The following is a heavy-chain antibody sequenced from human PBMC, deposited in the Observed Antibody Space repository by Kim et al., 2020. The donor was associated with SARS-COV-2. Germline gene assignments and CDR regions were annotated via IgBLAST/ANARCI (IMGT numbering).Heavy chain of an antibody. CDR1: GFTFSSYA. J-gene: IGHJ4*02. D-gene: IGHD1-7*01. CDR3: ARDGHRNFEEMYYFDY. Sequence: GGSLRLSCAASGFTFSSYAMHWVRQAPGKGLEWVAVISYDGSNKYYADSVKGRFTISRDNSKNTLYLQMNSLRAEDTAVYYCARDGHRNFEEMYYFDYWGQGTLVTVSS. CDR2: ISYDGSNK. V-gene: IGHV3-30*04.